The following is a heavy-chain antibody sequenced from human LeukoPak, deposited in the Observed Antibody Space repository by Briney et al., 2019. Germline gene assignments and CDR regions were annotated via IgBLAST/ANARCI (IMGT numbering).Heavy chain of an antibody. J-gene: IGHJ4*02. CDR2: VSTVSGGA. Sequence: ASVKVSCKASGYTFSYYYLHWVRQAPGQGLEWMGRVSTVSGGAAYAQKFRGRVTMTGDTSITTAYMELSSLRSDDSAMYYCARLSRGAVAGAPAGRNFDYRGQGTLVTVSS. CDR1: GYTFSYYY. D-gene: IGHD6-13*01. CDR3: ARLSRGAVAGAPAGRNFDY. V-gene: IGHV1-2*06.